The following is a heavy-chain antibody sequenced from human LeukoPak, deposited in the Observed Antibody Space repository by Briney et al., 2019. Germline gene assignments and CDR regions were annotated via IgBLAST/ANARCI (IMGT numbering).Heavy chain of an antibody. Sequence: SVKVSCKASGGTFSSYAISWVRQAPGQGLEWMGRIIPILGIANYAQKFQGRVTITTDESTSTAYMELSSLRSEDTAVYYCARAQGSGSYHDAFDIWGQGTMVTVSS. CDR3: ARAQGSGSYHDAFDI. CDR1: GGTFSSYA. CDR2: IIPILGIA. V-gene: IGHV1-69*04. D-gene: IGHD1-26*01. J-gene: IGHJ3*02.